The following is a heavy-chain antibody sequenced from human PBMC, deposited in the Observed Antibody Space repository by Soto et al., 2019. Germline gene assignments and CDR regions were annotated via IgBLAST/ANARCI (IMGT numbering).Heavy chain of an antibody. CDR2: ISGSGSTI. CDR1: GFTFSSYA. Sequence: EVQLLESGGGLVQPGGSLRLSCAASGFTFSSYAMSWVRQAPGKGLEWVSAISGSGSTIYYADSVKGRFTISRDNAKNSLYLQMNSLRAEDTAVYYCARDLDTSTFDIWGQGTMVTVSS. V-gene: IGHV3-23*01. CDR3: ARDLDTSTFDI. D-gene: IGHD5-18*01. J-gene: IGHJ3*02.